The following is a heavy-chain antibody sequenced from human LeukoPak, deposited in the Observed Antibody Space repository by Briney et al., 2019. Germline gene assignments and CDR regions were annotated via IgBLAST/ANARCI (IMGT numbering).Heavy chain of an antibody. Sequence: PGGSLRLSCAASGFTFSSYGMSWVRQAPGKGLEWVSAISGSGGSTYYADSVKGRFTISRDNSKNTLYLQMNSLRGEDTAVYYCAKDLIVRGVIGNAFDIWGQGTMVTVSS. CDR3: AKDLIVRGVIGNAFDI. CDR1: GFTFSSYG. V-gene: IGHV3-23*01. D-gene: IGHD3-10*01. CDR2: ISGSGGST. J-gene: IGHJ3*02.